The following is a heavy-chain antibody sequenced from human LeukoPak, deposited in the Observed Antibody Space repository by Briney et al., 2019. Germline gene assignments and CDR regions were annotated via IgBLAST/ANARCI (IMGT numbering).Heavy chain of an antibody. CDR1: GGSFSGYY. Sequence: SETLSLICAVYGGSFSGYYWGWIRQPPGKGLEWIGEINHSGSTNYNPSLKSRVTISVDTSKNQFSLKLSSVTAADTAVYYCARGQASYYYGSGSYFDYWGQGTLVTVSS. V-gene: IGHV4-34*01. CDR2: INHSGST. CDR3: ARGQASYYYGSGSYFDY. J-gene: IGHJ4*02. D-gene: IGHD3-10*01.